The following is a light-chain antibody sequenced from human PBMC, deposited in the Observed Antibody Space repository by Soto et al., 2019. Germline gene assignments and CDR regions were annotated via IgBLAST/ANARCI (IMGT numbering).Light chain of an antibody. CDR2: AAS. CDR1: QGISSF. V-gene: IGKV1-9*01. Sequence: DIQLTQSPSFLSASIGDRVTFTCRASQGISSFLAWYQHTPGKAPKLLIYAASTLQSGVPSRFSGGGFGGNSPPTAGTLRPKDLATFYCNRFGAYPGQFGQGTSVES. CDR3: NRFGAYPGQ. J-gene: IGKJ1*01.